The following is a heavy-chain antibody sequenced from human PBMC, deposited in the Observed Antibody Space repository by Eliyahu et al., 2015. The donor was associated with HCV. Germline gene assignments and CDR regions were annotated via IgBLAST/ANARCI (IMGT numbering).Heavy chain of an antibody. D-gene: IGHD3-10*01. CDR3: AKGFGFGELNGMDA. Sequence: EVQLLESGGGLVQPGGSLRLSCAASGFXFXSYAMSWVRQAPGKGLEWVSAISGSGGSTYYADSVKGRFTISRDNSKNTLYLQMNSLRAEDTAVYYCAKGFGFGELNGMDAWGQGTTVTVSS. J-gene: IGHJ6*02. CDR2: ISGSGGST. V-gene: IGHV3-23*01. CDR1: GFXFXSYA.